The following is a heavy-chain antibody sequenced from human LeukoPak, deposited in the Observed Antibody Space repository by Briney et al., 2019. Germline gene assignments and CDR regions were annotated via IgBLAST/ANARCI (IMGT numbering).Heavy chain of an antibody. CDR2: IIPIFGTA. J-gene: IGHJ4*02. V-gene: IGHV1-69*05. D-gene: IGHD1-26*01. CDR3: ARGGGSQAFDY. Sequence: GASVKVSCKASRGTFSSYAISWVRQAPGQGLEWMGGIIPIFGTANYAQKFQGRVTITTDESTSTAYMELSSLRSEDTAVYYCARGGGSQAFDYWGQGTLVTVSS. CDR1: RGTFSSYA.